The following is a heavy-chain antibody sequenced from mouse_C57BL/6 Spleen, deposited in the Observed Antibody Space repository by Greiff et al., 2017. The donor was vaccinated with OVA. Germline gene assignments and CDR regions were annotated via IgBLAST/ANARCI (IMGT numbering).Heavy chain of an antibody. J-gene: IGHJ3*01. CDR3: ARHEYDYSWCAY. D-gene: IGHD2-4*01. CDR2: FYPGSGSI. Sequence: VKLMESGAELVKPGASVKLSCKASGYTFPEYTIHWVKQRSGQGLEWIGWFYPGSGSIKYNEKFKDKATLTADKSSSTVYMELSRLTAEDSAVYCGARHEYDYSWCAYWGQGTLVTVSA. V-gene: IGHV1-62-2*01. CDR1: GYTFPEYT.